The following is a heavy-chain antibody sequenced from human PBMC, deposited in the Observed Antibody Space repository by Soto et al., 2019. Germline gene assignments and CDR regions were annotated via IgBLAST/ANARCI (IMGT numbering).Heavy chain of an antibody. CDR2: IHHSGST. V-gene: IGHV4-31*03. Sequence: QVQLQESGPGLVKASQTLSLTCNVSGGSISSGGYYWTWIRQHPGKGPEWIGNIHHSGSTFYNPSLKSRVSISVDTSKNQFSLKLSSVTAADTAVYFCVRGVLSWGQGTLGTVSS. CDR3: VRGVLS. CDR1: GGSISSGGYY. J-gene: IGHJ1*01. D-gene: IGHD3-10*01.